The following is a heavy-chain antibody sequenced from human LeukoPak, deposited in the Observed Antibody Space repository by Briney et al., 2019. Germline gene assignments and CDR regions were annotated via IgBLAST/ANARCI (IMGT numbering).Heavy chain of an antibody. CDR1: GDSIYNNY. CDR3: AREVPDYGGDANYYYYMDV. CDR2: IYKRGGGTT. Sequence: SETLSLTCTVSGDSIYNNYWGWIRQSPGRGLEWIACIYKRGGGTTDYNPSLESRVTISVDTSKNQFSLKLSSVTAADTAVYYCAREVPDYGGDANYYYYMDVWGKGTTVTVSS. D-gene: IGHD4-23*01. J-gene: IGHJ6*03. V-gene: IGHV4-59*01.